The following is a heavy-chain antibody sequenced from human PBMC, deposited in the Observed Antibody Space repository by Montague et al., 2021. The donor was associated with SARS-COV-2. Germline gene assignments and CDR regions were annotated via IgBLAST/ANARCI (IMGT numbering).Heavy chain of an antibody. CDR3: ARDIRIPMLIVIQGYGMDV. J-gene: IGHJ6*02. V-gene: IGHV4-39*07. D-gene: IGHD3-22*01. Sequence: SETLSLTCTVSGGSISSSSSHWGWIRQPPGMGLEWIGSIYYSGSTYYNPSLKSRITISVDTSKNQFSLRLTSVTAADTAVYYCARDIRIPMLIVIQGYGMDVWGQGTTVTVSS. CDR2: IYYSGST. CDR1: GGSISSSSSH.